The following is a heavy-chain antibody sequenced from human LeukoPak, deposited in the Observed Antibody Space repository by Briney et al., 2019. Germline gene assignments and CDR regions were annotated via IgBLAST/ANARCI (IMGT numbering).Heavy chain of an antibody. D-gene: IGHD3-10*01. CDR1: GGSFSGYY. V-gene: IGHV4-34*01. CDR3: ARSIKYYGSGPVTGY. Sequence: SETLSLTCAVYGGSFSGYYWSWIRQPPGKGLEWIGEINHSGSTNYNPSLKSRVTISVDTSKNQFSLKLSSVTAADTAVYYCARSIKYYGSGPVTGYWGQGTLVTVSS. CDR2: INHSGST. J-gene: IGHJ4*02.